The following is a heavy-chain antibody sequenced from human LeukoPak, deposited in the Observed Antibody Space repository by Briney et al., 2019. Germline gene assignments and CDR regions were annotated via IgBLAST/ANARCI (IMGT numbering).Heavy chain of an antibody. CDR3: ARGTGIAVAVAFGY. CDR1: GFTFSSYS. CDR2: ISSSSSTI. D-gene: IGHD6-19*01. V-gene: IGHV3-48*01. J-gene: IGHJ4*02. Sequence: RTGGSLRLSCAASGFTFSSYSMNWVRQAPGKGLEWVSYISSSSSTIYYADSVKGRFTISRDNAKNSLYLQMNSLRAEDTAVYYCARGTGIAVAVAFGYWGQGTLVTVSS.